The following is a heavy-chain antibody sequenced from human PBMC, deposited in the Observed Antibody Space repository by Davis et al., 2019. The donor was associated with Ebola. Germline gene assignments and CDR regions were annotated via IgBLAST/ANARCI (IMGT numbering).Heavy chain of an antibody. CDR2: ISAYNGNT. Sequence: ASVKVSCKASGYTFTSYGISWVRQAPGQGLEWMGWISAYNGNTNYAQKLQGRVTMTTDTSTSTAYMELRSLRSEDTAVYYCARELGITMVQGVPGAFDIWGQGTMVTVSS. J-gene: IGHJ3*02. D-gene: IGHD3-10*01. V-gene: IGHV1-18*01. CDR1: GYTFTSYG. CDR3: ARELGITMVQGVPGAFDI.